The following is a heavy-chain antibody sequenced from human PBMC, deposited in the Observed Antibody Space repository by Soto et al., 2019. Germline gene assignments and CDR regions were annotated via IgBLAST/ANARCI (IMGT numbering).Heavy chain of an antibody. D-gene: IGHD6-19*01. V-gene: IGHV3-30*04. Sequence: LRLSCAASGFTFSHYAMHWVRQPPGKGLEWVAVVSDGGYNKFYFDSVKGRFTVFRDDSKQTLDLQMNDLRPEDTAIYFCARESVAGFDWGQGTRVTVSS. CDR2: VSDGGYNK. CDR3: ARESVAGFD. CDR1: GFTFSHYA. J-gene: IGHJ4*02.